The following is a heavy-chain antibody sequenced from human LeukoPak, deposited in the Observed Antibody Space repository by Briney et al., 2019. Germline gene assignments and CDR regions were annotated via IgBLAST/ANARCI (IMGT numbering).Heavy chain of an antibody. Sequence: PEASVKVSCKTSGYPFTKWEINWVRQDPGQGLEWRGWVHPGIGNTYYAQRFRGRVTMSRDTSTTTAYMELCRLRYNDTGVYFCATGPRNDPWGQGTLVTVSS. CDR2: VHPGIGNT. V-gene: IGHV1-8*01. CDR1: GYPFTKWE. CDR3: ATGPRNDP. J-gene: IGHJ5*02. D-gene: IGHD1-14*01.